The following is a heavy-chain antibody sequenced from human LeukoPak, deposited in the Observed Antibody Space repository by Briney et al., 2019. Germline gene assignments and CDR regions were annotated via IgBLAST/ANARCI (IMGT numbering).Heavy chain of an antibody. D-gene: IGHD3-22*01. J-gene: IGHJ6*03. CDR1: GGSISSYY. V-gene: IGHV4-4*07. CDR3: ARGRQDVTVIVVVMTAVSYYLDV. Sequence: SETLPLTCTVSGGSISSYYWSWIRQPAGKGLEWIGRIYTSGSTNYNPSLKSRVTMSVDTSKNQFSLKLSSVTAADTAVYYCARGRQDVTVIVVVMTAVSYYLDVWGKGTTVTVS. CDR2: IYTSGST.